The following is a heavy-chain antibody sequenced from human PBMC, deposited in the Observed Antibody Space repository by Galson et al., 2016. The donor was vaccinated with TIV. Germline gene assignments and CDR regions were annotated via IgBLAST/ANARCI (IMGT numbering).Heavy chain of an antibody. J-gene: IGHJ5*02. Sequence: SLRLSCAASGFNFDVRWMSWLRQVPGKGLEWVGRIKSETDGGTTDYAAPVKGRFTISRDDSKNTLYLQMNTLKTEDTAVYYCHCSSTSCYVRWFDPWGQGTLVTVSS. CDR3: HCSSTSCYVRWFDP. CDR2: IKSETDGGTT. V-gene: IGHV3-15*01. CDR1: GFNFDVRW. D-gene: IGHD2-2*01.